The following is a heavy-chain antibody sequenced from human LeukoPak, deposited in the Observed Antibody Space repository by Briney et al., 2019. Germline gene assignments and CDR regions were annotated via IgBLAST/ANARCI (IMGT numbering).Heavy chain of an antibody. J-gene: IGHJ3*02. CDR2: IIPIIRTV. CDR3: ARVSYSGTYQGASAFDI. Sequence: SVKVFCKASGGTFSNYAITGLRQAPGQGLEWMGSIIPIIRTVNKAQKFQARVTLSTEESTSTGYRELSSLRSEDTAVYQCARVSYSGTYQGASAFDIWGQGTVVTVSS. CDR1: GGTFSNYA. D-gene: IGHD1-26*01. V-gene: IGHV1-69*05.